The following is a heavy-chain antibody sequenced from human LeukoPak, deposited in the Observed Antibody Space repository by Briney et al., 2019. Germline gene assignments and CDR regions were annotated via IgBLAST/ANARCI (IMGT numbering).Heavy chain of an antibody. J-gene: IGHJ4*02. V-gene: IGHV3-33*06. CDR3: ANSPILGGTTFNFDS. CDR1: GFTFSSYG. D-gene: IGHD1-7*01. CDR2: IWYDGSNK. Sequence: GRSLRLSCAASGFTFSSYGMHWVRQAPGKGLEWVAVIWYDGSNKYYADSVKGQFTISRDNSKNTLYLQMNSLRAEDTAVYYCANSPILGGTTFNFDSWAREPWSLS.